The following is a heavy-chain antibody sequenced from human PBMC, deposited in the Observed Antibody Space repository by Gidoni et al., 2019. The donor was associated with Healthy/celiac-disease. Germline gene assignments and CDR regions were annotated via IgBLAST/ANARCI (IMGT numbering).Heavy chain of an antibody. CDR1: GFTFSCYA. J-gene: IGHJ3*02. Sequence: EVPLLESGGGLVQPGGSLSTSCAASGFTFSCYAISGGRQAPGKGLEWVSAISGSGGSTYYADSVKGRFTIARDNSKNTLYLQMNSLRAEDTAVYYCAKDQGRPGPGDAFDIWGQGTMVTVSS. D-gene: IGHD3-10*01. CDR3: AKDQGRPGPGDAFDI. CDR2: ISGSGGST. V-gene: IGHV3-23*01.